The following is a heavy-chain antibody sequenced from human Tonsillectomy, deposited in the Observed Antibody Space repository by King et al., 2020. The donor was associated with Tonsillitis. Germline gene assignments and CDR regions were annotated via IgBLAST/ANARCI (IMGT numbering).Heavy chain of an antibody. V-gene: IGHV3-23*04. D-gene: IGHD6-13*01. CDR1: GFTFGSYA. J-gene: IGHJ4*02. Sequence: VQLVESGGGLVPPGGSLRLSCAASGFTFGSYAMSWVRQTPGKGLEWVSTITGSGSSEYYADSVKGRFTISRDNSKNTLYLQKNSLRAEDTAAYYCAKDGFGQQPVGRFDYWGQGTLVSVSS. CDR2: ITGSGSSE. CDR3: AKDGFGQQPVGRFDY.